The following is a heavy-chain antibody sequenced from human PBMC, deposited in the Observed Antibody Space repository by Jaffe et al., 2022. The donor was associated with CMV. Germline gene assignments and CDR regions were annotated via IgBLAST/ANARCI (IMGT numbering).Heavy chain of an antibody. CDR1: GFTFSSYG. D-gene: IGHD3-3*01. J-gene: IGHJ6*02. CDR2: IWYDGSNK. CDR3: ARESRSGYYYGMDV. V-gene: IGHV3-33*01. Sequence: QVQLVESGGGVVQPGRSLRLSCAASGFTFSSYGMHWVRQAPGKGLEWVAVIWYDGSNKYYADSVKGRFTISRDNSKNTLYLQMNSLRAEDTAVYYCARESRSGYYYGMDVWGQGTTVTVSS.